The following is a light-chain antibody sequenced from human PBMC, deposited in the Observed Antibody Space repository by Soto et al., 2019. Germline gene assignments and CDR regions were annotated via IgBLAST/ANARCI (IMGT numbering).Light chain of an antibody. Sequence: QSVLTQPASVYGSPGQSITISCTGTSSDVGGYNYVPWYQQHPGKAPKLMIYDVSNRPSGVSNRFSGSKSGNTASLTISGLQAEDEADYYCSSYTSSSLDVFGTGTKLTVL. V-gene: IGLV2-14*01. CDR2: DVS. CDR1: SSDVGGYNY. J-gene: IGLJ1*01. CDR3: SSYTSSSLDV.